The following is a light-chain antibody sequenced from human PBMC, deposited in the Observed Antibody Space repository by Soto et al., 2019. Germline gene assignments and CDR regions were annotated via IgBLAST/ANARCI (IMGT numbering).Light chain of an antibody. CDR1: QSISSW. J-gene: IGKJ2*01. V-gene: IGKV1-5*03. CDR2: KAS. Sequence: DIQMTQSPSTLSASVGDRVTITCRASQSISSWLAWYQQKPGKAPKLLIYKASSLESGVPSRFSGCGSGTEFTLTISSLQPDDFATYYCQQSGTFGQGTKLEIK. CDR3: QQSGT.